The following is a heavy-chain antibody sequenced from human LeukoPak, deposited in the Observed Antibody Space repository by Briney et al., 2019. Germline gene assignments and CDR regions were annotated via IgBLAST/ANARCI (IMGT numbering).Heavy chain of an antibody. Sequence: ASVKVSCKASGCTFTSYAFIWVRQAPGQGLEWMGGIIPIFDTTNYAQKLQGRVTITADDSTSTVYMDLSSLRSEDTAVYYCAKADVTLIRGGGYYYGLDVWGKGTTVTVSP. CDR2: IIPIFDTT. CDR3: AKADVTLIRGGGYYYGLDV. CDR1: GCTFTSYA. J-gene: IGHJ6*04. V-gene: IGHV1-69*13. D-gene: IGHD3-10*01.